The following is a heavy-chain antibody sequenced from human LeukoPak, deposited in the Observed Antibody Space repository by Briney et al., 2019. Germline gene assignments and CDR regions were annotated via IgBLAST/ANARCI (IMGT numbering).Heavy chain of an antibody. CDR1: GGSFSGYY. V-gene: IGHV4-34*01. CDR3: VRGCPLRRWLQFPHFDY. D-gene: IGHD5-24*01. Sequence: PSETLSLTCAVYGGSFSGYYWSWIRQPPGKGLEWTGEINHSGSTNYNPSLKSRVTISVDTSKNQFSLKLSSVTAADTAVYYCVRGCPLRRWLQFPHFDYWGQGTLVTVSS. CDR2: INHSGST. J-gene: IGHJ4*02.